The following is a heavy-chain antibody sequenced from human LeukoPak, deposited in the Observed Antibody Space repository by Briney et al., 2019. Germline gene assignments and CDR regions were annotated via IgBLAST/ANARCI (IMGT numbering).Heavy chain of an antibody. CDR2: IRSKTNSYAT. Sequence: PGGSLKLSCAASGLTFSDSAVHWVRQASGKGLEWIRRIRSKTNSYATAYAASVKGRFTISRDDSKNTAYLQMNSLKTEDTAVYYCTRINYDSSDYPHPFDYWGQGTLVTVSS. CDR1: GLTFSDSA. J-gene: IGHJ4*02. V-gene: IGHV3-73*01. D-gene: IGHD3-22*01. CDR3: TRINYDSSDYPHPFDY.